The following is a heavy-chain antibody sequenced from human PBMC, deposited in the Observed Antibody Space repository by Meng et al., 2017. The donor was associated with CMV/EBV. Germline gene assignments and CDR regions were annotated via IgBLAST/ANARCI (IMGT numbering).Heavy chain of an antibody. CDR2: IKWNGGST. CDR1: GFTFDDYG. V-gene: IGHV3-20*01. D-gene: IGHD1-26*01. J-gene: IGHJ3*02. Sequence: GGSLRLSCAASGFTFDDYGMSWVRQAPGKGLEWVSGIKWNGGSTGYADSVKGRFTISRDNAKNSLYLQMNSLRAEDTALYHCARVGYSGSYYDDAFDIWGQGTMVIV. CDR3: ARVGYSGSYYDDAFDI.